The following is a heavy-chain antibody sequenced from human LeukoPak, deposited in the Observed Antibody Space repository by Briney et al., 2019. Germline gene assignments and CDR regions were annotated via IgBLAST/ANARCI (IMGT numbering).Heavy chain of an antibody. CDR2: IYHSGST. CDR1: GYSISSGYY. J-gene: IGHJ6*03. Sequence: KPSETLSLTCAVSGYSISSGYYWGWIRQPPGKGLEWIGSIYHSGSTYYNPSLKIRVTISVDTSKNQFSLKLSSVTAADTAVYYCARRPYYYYYMDVWGKGTTVTVSS. CDR3: ARRPYYYYYMDV. V-gene: IGHV4-38-2*01.